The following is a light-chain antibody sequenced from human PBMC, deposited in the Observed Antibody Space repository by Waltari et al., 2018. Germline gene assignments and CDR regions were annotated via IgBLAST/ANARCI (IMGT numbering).Light chain of an antibody. CDR1: QDISNY. CDR2: DAS. V-gene: IGKV1-33*01. Sequence: DIQMTQSPSSLSVSVGDRVTITCQASQDISNYLNWYQQKPGKAPKLLIYDASNLQTGVPSRFSGSGSGTDFTCTISRLQPEDIATYYCQQYDNLSYTFGQGTKLQIK. J-gene: IGKJ2*01. CDR3: QQYDNLSYT.